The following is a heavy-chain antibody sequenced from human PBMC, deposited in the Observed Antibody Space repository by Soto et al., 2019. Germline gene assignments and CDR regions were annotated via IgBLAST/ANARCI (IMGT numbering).Heavy chain of an antibody. Sequence: EVQLVQSGAEVKKPGATVKISCKVSGYTFTDYYMHWVQQAPGKGLEWMGLVDPEDGETIYAEKFQGRVNITADTSTDTAYMELSRLRSEDTAVYYCATGGFGYSSGWYLGPLLVWGQGTLVTVSS. D-gene: IGHD6-19*01. V-gene: IGHV1-69-2*01. CDR1: GYTFTDYY. J-gene: IGHJ4*02. CDR3: ATGGFGYSSGWYLGPLLV. CDR2: VDPEDGET.